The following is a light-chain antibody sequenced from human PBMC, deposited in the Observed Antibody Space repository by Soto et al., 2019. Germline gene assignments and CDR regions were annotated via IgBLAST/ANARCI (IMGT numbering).Light chain of an antibody. CDR2: GAS. V-gene: IGKV3-11*01. CDR3: QHRGRWPRT. J-gene: IGKJ2*01. Sequence: EIVLTQSPATLSLSPGERATLSCRASQSVSSYLAWYQQKPGQAPRLLIYGASNRATGIPARFSGSGSGTDFTLTSSSLEPDDFAVYYCQHRGRWPRTFGQGTKLESK. CDR1: QSVSSY.